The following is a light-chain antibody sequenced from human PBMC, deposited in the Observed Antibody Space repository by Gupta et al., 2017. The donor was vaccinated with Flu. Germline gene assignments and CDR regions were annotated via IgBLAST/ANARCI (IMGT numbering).Light chain of an antibody. V-gene: IGKV3-15*01. CDR3: KQDDDWPS. CDR2: DAS. Sequence: SPATVSVSTGERATLAGRDSQSVNNNLAWNQQKPGQGPRLISHDASTRATGVTDRVSGSGSGTEVTLTITSLQSEDFEMDFWKQDDDWPSFGGGTTVGIK. J-gene: IGKJ4*01. CDR1: QSVNNN.